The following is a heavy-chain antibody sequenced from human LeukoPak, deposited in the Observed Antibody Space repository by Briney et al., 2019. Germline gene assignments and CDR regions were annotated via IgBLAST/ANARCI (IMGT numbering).Heavy chain of an antibody. Sequence: GGSLRLSCAASGFTFSSYWMSWVRQAPGKGLEWVANIKQDGNEQYYVDSVKGRFTISRDNAKNSLYLQMNSLRAEDTAVYYCARVYSSSSGRALDYWGQGTLVTVSS. D-gene: IGHD6-6*01. J-gene: IGHJ4*02. V-gene: IGHV3-7*01. CDR2: IKQDGNEQ. CDR1: GFTFSSYW. CDR3: ARVYSSSSGRALDY.